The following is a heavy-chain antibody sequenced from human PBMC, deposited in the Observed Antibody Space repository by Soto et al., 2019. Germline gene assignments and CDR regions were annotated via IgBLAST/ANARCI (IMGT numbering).Heavy chain of an antibody. J-gene: IGHJ6*02. CDR2: TFYRSKWYN. CDR1: GDSVSSNSAA. Sequence: PSQTLSLTCAISGDSVSSNSAAWTWIRQSPSRGLEWLGRTFYRSKWYNDYAVSVKSRITINPDTSKNQFSLQLNSVTPEDTAVYYCAREGGGWYPDYYYCYGMDVWGQGTTVTVSS. CDR3: AREGGGWYPDYYYCYGMDV. V-gene: IGHV6-1*01. D-gene: IGHD6-19*01.